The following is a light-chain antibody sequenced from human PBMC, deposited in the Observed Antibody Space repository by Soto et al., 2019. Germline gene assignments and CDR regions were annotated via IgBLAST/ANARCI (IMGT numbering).Light chain of an antibody. V-gene: IGLV2-23*02. CDR3: CSFAGGPYV. J-gene: IGLJ1*01. CDR1: NSNIGNYNL. CDR2: EVT. Sequence: QSALTQPASVSGSPGQSITISCTGTNSNIGNYNLVSWYQQHPGKAPTLMIFEVTKRPSGVSNRFSGSRSGNTASLTISGLQAEDEADYFCCSFAGGPYVFGTGTKVTVL.